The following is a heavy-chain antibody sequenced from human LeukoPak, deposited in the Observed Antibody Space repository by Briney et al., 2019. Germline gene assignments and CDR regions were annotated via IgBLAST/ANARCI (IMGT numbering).Heavy chain of an antibody. CDR1: GGSFSGYY. Sequence: SETLSLTCAVYGGSFSGYYWSWIRQPPGKGLEWIREINHSGSTNYNPSLKSRVHISVDTSKNQFSLKLSSVTAADTAVYYCARGLAGRYCSGSSCYFNWFDPWGQGTLVTVSS. CDR3: ARGLAGRYCSGSSCYFNWFDP. CDR2: INHSGST. V-gene: IGHV4-34*01. J-gene: IGHJ5*02. D-gene: IGHD2-15*01.